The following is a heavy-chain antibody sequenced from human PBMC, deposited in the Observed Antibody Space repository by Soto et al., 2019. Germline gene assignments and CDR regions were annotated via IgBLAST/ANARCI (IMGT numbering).Heavy chain of an antibody. Sequence: ASVKVSCKASGYTFTNYYMHWVRQAPGQGLEWMGIINPSDVSTTYAQKFQGRVTMTRDTSTSTVYMALSSLRSDDTAVYYCARGLDPYYDSSGYLSFDYWGQGTLVTVSS. V-gene: IGHV1-46*01. D-gene: IGHD3-22*01. J-gene: IGHJ4*02. CDR2: INPSDVST. CDR1: GYTFTNYY. CDR3: ARGLDPYYDSSGYLSFDY.